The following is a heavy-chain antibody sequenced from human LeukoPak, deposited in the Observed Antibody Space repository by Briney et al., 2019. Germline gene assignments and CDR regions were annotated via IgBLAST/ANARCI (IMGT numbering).Heavy chain of an antibody. D-gene: IGHD6-13*01. CDR3: ARGSSSWYREDWFDP. V-gene: IGHV4-34*09. J-gene: IGHJ5*02. Sequence: PSETLSLTCAVYGGSFSGYYWSWIRQPPGKGLEWIGYIYYSGSTYYNPSLKSRVTISVDTSKNQFSLKLSSVTAADTAVYYCARGSSSWYREDWFDPWGQGTLVTVSS. CDR2: IYYSGST. CDR1: GGSFSGYY.